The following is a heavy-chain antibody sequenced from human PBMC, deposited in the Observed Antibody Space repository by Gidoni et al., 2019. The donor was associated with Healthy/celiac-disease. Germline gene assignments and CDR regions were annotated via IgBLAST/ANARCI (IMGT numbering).Heavy chain of an antibody. CDR2: IKSKTDGGTT. D-gene: IGHD3-3*01. CDR1: GFTFRNAC. J-gene: IGHJ3*02. V-gene: IGHV3-15*01. CDR3: TTDPTGYDFCSGYYNEETDAFDI. Sequence: EVQLVESGGGLVQPGGSLRLSCEASGFTFRNACMGSVRQAPGKGLEWVGRIKSKTDGGTTDYAEPVKGRFTISRDDSKNTLYLQMNSLKTEDTAVYYCTTDPTGYDFCSGYYNEETDAFDIWGQGTMVTVS.